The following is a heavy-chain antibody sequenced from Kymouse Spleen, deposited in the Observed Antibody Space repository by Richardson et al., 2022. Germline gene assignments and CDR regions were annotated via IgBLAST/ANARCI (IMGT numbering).Heavy chain of an antibody. Sequence: QVQLQQWGAGLLKPSETLSLTCAVYGGSFSGYYWSWIRQPPGKGLEWIGEINHSGSTNYNPSLKSRVTISVDTSKNQFSLKLSSVTAADTAVYYCARVCITMVRGVIIQVVRPLGPGNPGHRLL. J-gene: IGHJ5*02. CDR2: INHSGST. V-gene: IGHV4-34*01. CDR3: ARVCITMVRGVIIQVVRP. D-gene: IGHD3-10*01. CDR1: GGSFSGYY.